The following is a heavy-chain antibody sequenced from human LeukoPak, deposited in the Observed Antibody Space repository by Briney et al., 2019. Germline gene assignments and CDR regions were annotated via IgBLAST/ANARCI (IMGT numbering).Heavy chain of an antibody. J-gene: IGHJ4*02. CDR1: GGSISSGDYY. V-gene: IGHV4-30-4*01. D-gene: IGHD1-26*01. CDR3: ARGIVGATTPYY. CDR2: IYYSGST. Sequence: SETLSLTCTVSGGSISSGDYYWSWIRQPPGKGLEWIGYIYYSGSTYYNPSLKSRVTISVDTSKNQFSLKLSSVTAAGTTVYYCARGIVGATTPYYWGQGTLVTVSS.